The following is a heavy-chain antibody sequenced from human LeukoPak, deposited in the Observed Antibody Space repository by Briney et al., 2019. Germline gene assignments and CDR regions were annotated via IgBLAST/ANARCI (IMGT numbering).Heavy chain of an antibody. CDR2: ISASGGST. D-gene: IGHD3-22*01. Sequence: GGSLRLSCAASGFTFSSYAMGWVRQAPGKGLEWVSAISASGGSTYYADSVKGRFTISRDNSKNTLYLQMNSLRAEDTAVYYCAKGPTYYDSSGYSDYWGQGTLVTVSS. CDR1: GFTFSSYA. J-gene: IGHJ4*02. CDR3: AKGPTYYDSSGYSDY. V-gene: IGHV3-23*01.